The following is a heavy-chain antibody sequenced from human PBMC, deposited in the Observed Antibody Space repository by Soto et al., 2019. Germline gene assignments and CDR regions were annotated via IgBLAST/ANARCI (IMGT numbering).Heavy chain of an antibody. Sequence: ASVKVSCKASGYTFTSYGISWVRQAPGQGLEWMGWISAYNGNTNYAQKLQGRVTMTTDTSTSTAYMELRSLRSDDTAVYYCARDQARSSIAAAVFYYYYGMYVRGQGTTVT. CDR2: ISAYNGNT. V-gene: IGHV1-18*04. CDR3: ARDQARSSIAAAVFYYYYGMYV. J-gene: IGHJ6*02. CDR1: GYTFTSYG. D-gene: IGHD6-13*01.